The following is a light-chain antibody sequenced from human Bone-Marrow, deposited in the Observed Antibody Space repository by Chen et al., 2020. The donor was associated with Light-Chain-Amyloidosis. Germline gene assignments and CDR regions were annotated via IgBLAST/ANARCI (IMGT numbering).Light chain of an antibody. CDR2: FAS. CDR1: EDIRVY. J-gene: IGKJ1*01. CDR3: QQSYSALT. Sequence: DIQMTQSPSPLSASLGDRVTITCRASEDIRVYLNWYQEKPGKAPKLLIYFASNLETWVPSRFSGSGSGTDFTITISSLQPEDSATCYCQQSYSALTFGQGTKVDIK. V-gene: IGKV1-39*01.